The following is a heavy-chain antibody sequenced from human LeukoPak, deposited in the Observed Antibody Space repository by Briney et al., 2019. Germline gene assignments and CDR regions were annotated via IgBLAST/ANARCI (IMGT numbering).Heavy chain of an antibody. D-gene: IGHD6-19*01. J-gene: IGHJ4*02. Sequence: PGGSLRLSCAASGFTFSSYYMSWVRQAPGKGPEWVSSISSSSTYMFYADSVRGRFTISRDNAKNSLYLQMNSLRAEDTAVYYCARDRGSGWHIFDYWGQGTLVTVSS. CDR3: ARDRGSGWHIFDY. CDR2: ISSSSTYM. V-gene: IGHV3-21*01. CDR1: GFTFSSYY.